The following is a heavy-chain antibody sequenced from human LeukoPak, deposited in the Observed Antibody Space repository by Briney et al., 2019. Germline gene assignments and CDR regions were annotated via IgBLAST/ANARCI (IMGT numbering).Heavy chain of an antibody. CDR1: EFILSSYE. Sequence: GGSLRLSCTAPEFILSSYEMNWVRQAPGKGLEWVSYISGSGLSIYYADSVKGRFTISRDNAKNSLYLQMNSLRAEDTAVYYCAREEYCSGGSCYGFDYWGQGTLVTVSS. V-gene: IGHV3-48*03. CDR3: AREEYCSGGSCYGFDY. CDR2: ISGSGLSI. D-gene: IGHD2-15*01. J-gene: IGHJ4*02.